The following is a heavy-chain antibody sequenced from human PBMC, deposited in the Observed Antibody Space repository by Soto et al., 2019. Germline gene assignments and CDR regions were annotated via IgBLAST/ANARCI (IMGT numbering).Heavy chain of an antibody. Sequence: GGSLRLSCAASGFTFSSYAMSWVRQAPGKGLEWVSAISGSGGSTYYADSVKGRFTISRDNSKNTLYLQMNSLRAEDTAVYYCAKDQEFLSSSSSCFDYWGQGTLVTVSS. CDR1: GFTFSSYA. J-gene: IGHJ4*02. CDR2: ISGSGGST. D-gene: IGHD6-6*01. V-gene: IGHV3-23*01. CDR3: AKDQEFLSSSSSCFDY.